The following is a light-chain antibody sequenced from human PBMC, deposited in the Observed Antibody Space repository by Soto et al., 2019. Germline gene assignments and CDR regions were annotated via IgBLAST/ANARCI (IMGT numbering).Light chain of an antibody. Sequence: DIQMTQSPSTLSASVGDRVIIVCRASQSIGSWLAWYQQKPGKAPKLLIFDASTLESGVPSRFSGSGYGTEFTLTISSLQPEDFATYYCQQYHTFWTFGQGTKVDIK. CDR2: DAS. CDR1: QSIGSW. CDR3: QQYHTFWT. J-gene: IGKJ1*01. V-gene: IGKV1-5*02.